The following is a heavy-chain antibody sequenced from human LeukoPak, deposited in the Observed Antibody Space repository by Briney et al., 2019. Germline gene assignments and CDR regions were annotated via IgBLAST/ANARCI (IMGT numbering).Heavy chain of an antibody. CDR2: VSTRGETK. CDR1: GFTFSDYY. J-gene: IGHJ3*02. D-gene: IGHD3-16*02. V-gene: IGHV3-11*04. CDR3: ARGISYDYVWGSYRSTDAFDI. Sequence: GGSLRLSCAASGFTFSDYYMNWIRQAPGKGLEWLSYVSTRGETKNYADSVKGRFTVSRDNAKNTLYLQMNSLRAEDTAVYYCARGISYDYVWGSYRSTDAFDIWGQGTMVTVSS.